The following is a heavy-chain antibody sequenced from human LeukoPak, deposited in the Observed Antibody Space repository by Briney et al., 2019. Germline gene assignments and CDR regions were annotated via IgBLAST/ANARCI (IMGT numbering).Heavy chain of an antibody. CDR3: ARDPGTLATYFDY. D-gene: IGHD6-13*01. Sequence: GGSLRLSCAASGYSFSSYGMQWVRQGPGKGLEWVAVIWYDGSKKYYADSVKGRFTISRDDSKNTLYLQMNSLRAEDTAIYYCARDPGTLATYFDYWGPGTLVTASS. CDR1: GYSFSSYG. CDR2: IWYDGSKK. J-gene: IGHJ4*02. V-gene: IGHV3-33*01.